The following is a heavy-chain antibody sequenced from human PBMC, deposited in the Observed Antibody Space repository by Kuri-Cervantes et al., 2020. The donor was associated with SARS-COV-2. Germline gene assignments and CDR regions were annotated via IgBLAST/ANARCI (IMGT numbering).Heavy chain of an antibody. CDR3: ARVADIVVVPAAIVLDP. J-gene: IGHJ5*02. V-gene: IGHV1-69*13. Sequence: SVKVSCKASGGTFSSYAISWVRQAPGQGLEWMGGIIPIFGTANYARKFQGRVTITVDESTSTAYMELSSLRSEDTAVYYCARVADIVVVPAAIVLDPWGQGTLVTVSS. CDR2: IIPIFGTA. CDR1: GGTFSSYA. D-gene: IGHD2-2*02.